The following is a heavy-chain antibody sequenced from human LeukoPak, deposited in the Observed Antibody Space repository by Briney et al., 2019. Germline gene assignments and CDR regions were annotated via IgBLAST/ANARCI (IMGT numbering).Heavy chain of an antibody. J-gene: IGHJ5*02. CDR1: GGTFSSYA. D-gene: IGHD6-19*01. CDR2: IIPIFGTA. Sequence: GASVKVSCKASGGTFSSYAISWVRQAPGQGLEWMGGIIPIFGTANYAQKFQGRVTITADESTSTAYMELSSLRSEDTAVYYCAWSSGSYRRWFDPWGQGTLVTVSS. CDR3: AWSSGSYRRWFDP. V-gene: IGHV1-69*13.